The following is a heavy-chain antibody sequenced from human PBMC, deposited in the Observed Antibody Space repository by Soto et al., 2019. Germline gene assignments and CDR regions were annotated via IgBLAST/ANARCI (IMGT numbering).Heavy chain of an antibody. V-gene: IGHV1-18*01. Sequence: QVQLVKSGAEVKKPGASVKVSCKASGYTFTSYGISWVRQAPGQGLEWMGWFKAYNGNTHSAQKLQGRVTMTTDTPTRTAYMELRNLRSDDTAVYYCARTLPPIDYWGQGTLVTVSS. CDR2: FKAYNGNT. CDR3: ARTLPPIDY. D-gene: IGHD1-26*01. CDR1: GYTFTSYG. J-gene: IGHJ4*02.